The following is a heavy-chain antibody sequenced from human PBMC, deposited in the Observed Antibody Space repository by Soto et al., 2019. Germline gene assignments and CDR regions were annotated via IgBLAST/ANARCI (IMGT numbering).Heavy chain of an antibody. D-gene: IGHD2-8*01. V-gene: IGHV4-34*01. CDR1: GGSFSGYY. Sequence: QVQLQQWGAGLLKPSETLSLTCAVYGGSFSGYYWSWIRQPPGKGLEWIGEINHSGSTNYNPSLKSRVTISVVTSKNQFSLKLSSVTAAVTAVYYCARGGRVLMVYAYPRWNWFDPWGQGYLDTVSS. CDR3: ARGGRVLMVYAYPRWNWFDP. CDR2: INHSGST. J-gene: IGHJ5*02.